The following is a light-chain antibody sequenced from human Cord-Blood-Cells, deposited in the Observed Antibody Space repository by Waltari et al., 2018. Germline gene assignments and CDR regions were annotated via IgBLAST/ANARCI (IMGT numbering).Light chain of an antibody. CDR2: DVS. CDR3: CSYAGSYTFV. CDR1: SSDVGGLNY. J-gene: IGLJ1*01. Sequence: QSALTQTRSVSGSPGQSVTISFTGTSSDVGGLNYVSWYQQHPGKAPKTMLYDVSKRPSGVPDRFSGSKSGNTASLTISGLQAEDEADYYCCSYAGSYTFVFGTGTKVTVL. V-gene: IGLV2-11*01.